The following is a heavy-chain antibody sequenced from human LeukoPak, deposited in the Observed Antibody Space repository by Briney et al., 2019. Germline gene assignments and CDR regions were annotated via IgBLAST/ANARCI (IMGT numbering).Heavy chain of an antibody. V-gene: IGHV1-46*01. J-gene: IGHJ3*02. CDR2: INPSGGST. CDR3: ARDRVYYDSSGYANDAFDI. Sequence: ASVKVSCKASGYTFTSYYMHWVRQAPGQGLEWMGIINPSGGSTSYAPKFQGRVTMTRDTSTSTVYMELSSLRSEDTAVYYCARDRVYYDSSGYANDAFDIWGQGTMVTVSS. D-gene: IGHD3-22*01. CDR1: GYTFTSYY.